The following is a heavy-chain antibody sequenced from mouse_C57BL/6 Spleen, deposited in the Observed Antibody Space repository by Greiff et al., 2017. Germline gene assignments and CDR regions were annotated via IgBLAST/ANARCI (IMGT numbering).Heavy chain of an antibody. CDR1: GFTFSSYG. D-gene: IGHD1-1*01. CDR3: ARHRDYGSSPYYFDY. Sequence: EVKLEESGGDLVKPGGSLKLSCAASGFTFSSYGMSWVRQTPDKRLEWVATISSGGSYTYYPDSVKGRFTISRDNAKNTLYLQMSSLKSEDTAMYYCARHRDYGSSPYYFDYWGQGTTLTVSS. V-gene: IGHV5-6*02. CDR2: ISSGGSYT. J-gene: IGHJ2*01.